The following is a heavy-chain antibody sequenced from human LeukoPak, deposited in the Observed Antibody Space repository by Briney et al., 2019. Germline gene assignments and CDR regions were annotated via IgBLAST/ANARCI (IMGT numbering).Heavy chain of an antibody. D-gene: IGHD1-26*01. V-gene: IGHV3-21*01. J-gene: IGHJ4*02. Sequence: PGGSLRLSCAASGFTFSSYSMNWVRQAPGKGLEWVSSISSSSSYIYYADSVKGRFTISRDNAKNSLYLQMNSLRAEDTAVYYCARVAHLVGATDYWGQGTLVTVSS. CDR2: ISSSSSYI. CDR3: ARVAHLVGATDY. CDR1: GFTFSSYS.